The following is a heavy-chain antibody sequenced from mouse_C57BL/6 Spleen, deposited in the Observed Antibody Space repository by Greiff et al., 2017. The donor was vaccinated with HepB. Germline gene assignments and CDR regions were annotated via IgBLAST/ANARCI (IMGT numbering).Heavy chain of an antibody. D-gene: IGHD2-1*01. CDR1: GFTFSSYA. Sequence: EVQGVESGGGLVKPGGSLKLSCAASGFTFSSYAMSWVRQTPEKRLEWVATISDGGSYTYYPDNVKGRFTISRDNAKNNLYLQMSHLKSEDTAMYYCARDRAIYYGLDYWGQGTTLTVSS. CDR2: ISDGGSYT. CDR3: ARDRAIYYGLDY. J-gene: IGHJ2*01. V-gene: IGHV5-4*01.